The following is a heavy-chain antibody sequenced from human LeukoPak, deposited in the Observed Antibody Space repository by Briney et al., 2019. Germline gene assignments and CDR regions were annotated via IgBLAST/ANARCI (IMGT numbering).Heavy chain of an antibody. V-gene: IGHV1-69*13. CDR2: IIPIFGTA. CDR1: GGTFSSYA. J-gene: IGHJ4*02. Sequence: SVKVSCKASGGTFSSYAISWVRQAPGQGLEWMGGIIPIFGTANCAQKLQGRVTITADESTSTAYMELSSLRSEDTAVYYCAAPGIAAAGTRGYFDYWGQGTLVTVSS. CDR3: AAPGIAAAGTRGYFDY. D-gene: IGHD6-13*01.